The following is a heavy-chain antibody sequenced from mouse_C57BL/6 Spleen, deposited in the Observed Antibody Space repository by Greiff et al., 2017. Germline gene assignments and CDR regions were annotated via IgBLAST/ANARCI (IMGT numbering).Heavy chain of an antibody. J-gene: IGHJ2*01. Sequence: DVQLQQSGAELVKPGASVKLSCTASGFNFKDYYIHWVKQRTEQGLEWIGRIVPEDGVTKYTPKFQGKATITADTSSNTAYLQLSSLTSEDTAVYYCARGTTVVAQVDYWGQGTTLTVSS. CDR1: GFNFKDYY. V-gene: IGHV14-2*01. D-gene: IGHD1-1*01. CDR2: IVPEDGVT. CDR3: ARGTTVVAQVDY.